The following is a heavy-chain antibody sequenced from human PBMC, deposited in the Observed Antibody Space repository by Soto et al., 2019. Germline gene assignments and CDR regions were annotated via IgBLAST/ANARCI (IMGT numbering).Heavy chain of an antibody. J-gene: IGHJ6*02. D-gene: IGHD6-6*01. CDR3: ARGSSSHYYYYGMDV. CDR2: IYPGDSDT. CDR1: GYSFTSYW. V-gene: IGHV5-51*01. Sequence: GESLKISCKGSGYSFTSYWIGWVRQMPGKGLEWMGIIYPGDSDTRYSPSFQGQVTISADKSISTAYLQWSSLKASDTAMYYCARGSSSHYYYYGMDVWGQGTTVTVS.